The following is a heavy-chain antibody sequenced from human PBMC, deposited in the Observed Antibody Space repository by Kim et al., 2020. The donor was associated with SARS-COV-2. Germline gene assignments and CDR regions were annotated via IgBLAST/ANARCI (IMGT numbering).Heavy chain of an antibody. CDR2: TYYRSKWYN. J-gene: IGHJ6*02. CDR3: ARGYGVATTYYYYYGMDV. Sequence: SQTLSLTCAISGDSVSSNSAAWNWIRQSPSRGLEWLGRTYYRSKWYNDYAVSVKSRITINPDTSKNQFSLQLNSVTPEDTAVYYCARGYGVATTYYYYYGMDVWGQGTTVTVSS. D-gene: IGHD5-12*01. V-gene: IGHV6-1*01. CDR1: GDSVSSNSAA.